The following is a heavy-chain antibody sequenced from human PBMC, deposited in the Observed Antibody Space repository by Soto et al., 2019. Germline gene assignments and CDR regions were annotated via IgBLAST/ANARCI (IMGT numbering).Heavy chain of an antibody. CDR2: ISGSGGST. D-gene: IGHD3-22*01. V-gene: IGHV3-23*01. J-gene: IGHJ5*02. Sequence: EVQLLESGGGLVQPGGSLRLSCAASGFTFSSYAMSWVRQAPGKGLEWVSAISGSGGSTYYADSVKGRFTISRDNSKNTLYLQMNSLRAEDTAVYYCAKGDSSGYYYPNWFDPWGQGTLVTVSS. CDR1: GFTFSSYA. CDR3: AKGDSSGYYYPNWFDP.